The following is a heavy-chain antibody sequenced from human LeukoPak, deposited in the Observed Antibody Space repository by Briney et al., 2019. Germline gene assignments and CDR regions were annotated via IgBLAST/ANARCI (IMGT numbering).Heavy chain of an antibody. J-gene: IGHJ4*02. Sequence: TGGSLRLSCAASGFTFSSYSMNWVRQAPGKGLEWVSYISSSSSTIYYADSVKGRFTISRDNAKNSLYLQMNSPRAEDTAVYYCARDHRSDSSRWYWDYFDYWGQGTLVTVSS. V-gene: IGHV3-48*01. CDR1: GFTFSSYS. CDR3: ARDHRSDSSRWYWDYFDY. D-gene: IGHD6-19*01. CDR2: ISSSSSTI.